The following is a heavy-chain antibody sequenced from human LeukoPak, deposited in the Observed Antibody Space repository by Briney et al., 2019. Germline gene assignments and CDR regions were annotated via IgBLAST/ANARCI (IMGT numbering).Heavy chain of an antibody. D-gene: IGHD6-6*01. CDR2: ISWNSGTI. CDR1: GFSVDDYA. CDR3: AKESVYGFFQH. J-gene: IGHJ1*01. V-gene: IGHV3-9*01. Sequence: GRSLRLSCAASGFSVDDYAMAWVRQAPGKCLEWISGISWNSGTIACTDSVKGRFTISRDNAKSSLYLQMNSLRPENTVLYYCAKESVYGFFQHWGQGTLVIVSS.